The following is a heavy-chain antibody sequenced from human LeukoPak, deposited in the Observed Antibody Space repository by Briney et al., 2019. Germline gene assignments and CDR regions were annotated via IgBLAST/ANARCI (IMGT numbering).Heavy chain of an antibody. CDR1: GFTLSTNA. Sequence: GGSLRLSCLTSGFTLSTNAMSWVRQAPGKGLEWISGISGSGASTYYADSVKGRFTISRDDSRNTLYLQMNSLRGDDTAVYYCAKDSRVQQLVLLHWFDPWGQGTLVTASS. CDR2: ISGSGAST. CDR3: AKDSRVQQLVLLHWFDP. V-gene: IGHV3-23*01. J-gene: IGHJ5*02. D-gene: IGHD6-13*01.